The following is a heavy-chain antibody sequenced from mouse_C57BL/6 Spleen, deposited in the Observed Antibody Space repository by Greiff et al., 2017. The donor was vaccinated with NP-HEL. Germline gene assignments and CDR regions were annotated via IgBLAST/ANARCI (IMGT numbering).Heavy chain of an antibody. Sequence: VHLVESGPGLVKPSQSLSLTCSVTGYSITSGYYWNWIRQFPGNKLEWMGYISYDGSNNYNPSLKNRISITRDTSKNQFFLKLNSVTTEDTATYYCARDYGSSPYYFDYWGQGTTLTVSS. V-gene: IGHV3-6*01. D-gene: IGHD1-1*01. J-gene: IGHJ2*01. CDR3: ARDYGSSPYYFDY. CDR1: GYSITSGYY. CDR2: ISYDGSN.